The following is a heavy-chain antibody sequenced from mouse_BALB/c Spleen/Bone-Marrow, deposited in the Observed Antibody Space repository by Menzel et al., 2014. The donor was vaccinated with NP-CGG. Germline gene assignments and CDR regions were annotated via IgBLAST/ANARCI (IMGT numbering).Heavy chain of an antibody. V-gene: IGHV1-54*01. CDR1: GYAFTNYL. Sequence: VQLVESGAELVRPGTSVKVSCKASGYAFTNYLIGWVKQRPGQGLEWIGVINPGSGGTNYNEKFKGKATLTADKSSSTAYMQLSSLTSDDSAVYFCARGDYRSYYFDYWGQGTTLTVSS. CDR3: ARGDYRSYYFDY. D-gene: IGHD2-14*01. J-gene: IGHJ2*01. CDR2: INPGSGGT.